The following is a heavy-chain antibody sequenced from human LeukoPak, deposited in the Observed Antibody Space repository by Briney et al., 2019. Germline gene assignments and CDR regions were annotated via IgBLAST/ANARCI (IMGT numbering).Heavy chain of an antibody. V-gene: IGHV3-30*02. CDR1: GFTFSSYG. CDR3: TNPTVTTGEAFDY. Sequence: GGSLRLSCAASGFTFSSYGMHWVRQAPGKGLEWVAFIRYDGGNKYYADSVKGRFTISRDNSKNTLYLQMNSLRAEDTAVYYCTNPTVTTGEAFDYWGQGTLVTVSS. CDR2: IRYDGGNK. D-gene: IGHD4-11*01. J-gene: IGHJ4*02.